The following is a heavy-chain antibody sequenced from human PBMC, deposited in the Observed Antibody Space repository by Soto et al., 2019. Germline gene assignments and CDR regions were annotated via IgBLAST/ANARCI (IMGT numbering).Heavy chain of an antibody. CDR2: INWNGGST. Sequence: PGGSLRLSCAAPGFTFDDYGMSRVRQAPGKGLEWVSGINWNGGSTGYADSVKGRFTISRDNAKNSLYLQMNSLRAEDTALYYWSRGNYYVSMSSLDSWGQGTLVTVSP. V-gene: IGHV3-20*04. D-gene: IGHD3-22*01. CDR3: SRGNYYVSMSSLDS. J-gene: IGHJ4*02. CDR1: GFTFDDYG.